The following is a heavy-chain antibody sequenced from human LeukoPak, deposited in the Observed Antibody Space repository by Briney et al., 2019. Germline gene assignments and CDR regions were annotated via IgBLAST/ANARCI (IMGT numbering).Heavy chain of an antibody. V-gene: IGHV3-33*01. J-gene: IGHJ3*02. CDR3: ARARGETYCSGGSCYSSEYDAFDI. Sequence: GGSLRLSCAASGLTFSSYGMHWVRQAPGKGLEWVAVIWYDGSNKYYADSVKGRFTISRDNSKNTMYLQMNSLRAEDTAVYYCARARGETYCSGGSCYSSEYDAFDIWGQGTMVTVSS. D-gene: IGHD2-15*01. CDR1: GLTFSSYG. CDR2: IWYDGSNK.